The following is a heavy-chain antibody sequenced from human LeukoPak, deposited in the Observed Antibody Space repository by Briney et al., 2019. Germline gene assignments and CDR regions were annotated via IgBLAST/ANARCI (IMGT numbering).Heavy chain of an antibody. D-gene: IGHD2-15*01. CDR1: GFTFNSYA. J-gene: IGHJ6*02. V-gene: IGHV3-30*04. CDR2: ISFDGSNG. Sequence: GGSLRLSCAASGFTFNSYAMYWVRQPPGKGLEWVAVISFDGSNGYYAGSVRGRFTLSRENSKHTLSLQMNVLRADDTAGYYCTRHPRYCTGGYCYGPISYGMDVWGQGTTVTVSS. CDR3: TRHPRYCTGGYCYGPISYGMDV.